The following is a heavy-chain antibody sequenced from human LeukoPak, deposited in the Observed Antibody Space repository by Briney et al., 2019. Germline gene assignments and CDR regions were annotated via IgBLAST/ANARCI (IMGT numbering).Heavy chain of an antibody. Sequence: LETLSLTCTVYGGSFSDFYWSWIRQPPGKGLEWIGEINHSGSTNYNPSLKSRVTISVDTSKNQFSLKLSSVTAADTAVYYCARGVNKQWLVRGNWFDPWGQGTLVTVSS. CDR3: ARGVNKQWLVRGNWFDP. CDR2: INHSGST. CDR1: GGSFSDFY. J-gene: IGHJ5*02. V-gene: IGHV4-34*01. D-gene: IGHD6-19*01.